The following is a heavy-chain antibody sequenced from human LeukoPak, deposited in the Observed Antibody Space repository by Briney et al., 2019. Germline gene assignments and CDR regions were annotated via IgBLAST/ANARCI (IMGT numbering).Heavy chain of an antibody. J-gene: IGHJ5*02. CDR1: GCSISSGDDY. CDR2: IYYSGST. D-gene: IGHD3-3*01. CDR3: AREAYDFWSGYAPKARFDP. V-gene: IGHV4-30-4*08. Sequence: PSETLSLTCTVSGCSISSGDDYWSWIRQPPGKGLEWIGYIYYSGSTYYNPSLKSRVTISVDTSKNQFSLKLSSVTAADTAVYYCAREAYDFWSGYAPKARFDPWGQGTLVTVSS.